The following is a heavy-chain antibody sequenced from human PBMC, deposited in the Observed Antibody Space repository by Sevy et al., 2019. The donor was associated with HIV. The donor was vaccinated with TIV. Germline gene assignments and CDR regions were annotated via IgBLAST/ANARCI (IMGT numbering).Heavy chain of an antibody. CDR3: ASDGRYYDSMFDY. V-gene: IGHV3-53*01. J-gene: IGHJ4*02. D-gene: IGHD3-22*01. Sequence: GGSLRLSCAASGFTVSSNYMSWVRQAPGKGLEWVPVIYSGGSTYYADSVKGRFTISSDNSKNTLYLQMNSLRAEDTAVYYCASDGRYYDSMFDYWGQGTLVTVSS. CDR1: GFTVSSNY. CDR2: IYSGGST.